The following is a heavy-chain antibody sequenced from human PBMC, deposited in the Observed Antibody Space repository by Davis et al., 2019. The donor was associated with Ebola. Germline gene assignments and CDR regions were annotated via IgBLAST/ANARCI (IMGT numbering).Heavy chain of an antibody. CDR3: ARDQVVATFRTFDY. CDR1: GGTFSSYA. CDR2: IIPILGIA. J-gene: IGHJ4*02. Sequence: SVKVSCKASGGTFSSYAISWVRQAPGQGLEWMGGIIPILGIANYAQKFQGRVTITADESTSTAYMELSSLRSEDTAVYYCARDQVVATFRTFDYWGQGTLVTVSS. V-gene: IGHV1-69*10. D-gene: IGHD5-12*01.